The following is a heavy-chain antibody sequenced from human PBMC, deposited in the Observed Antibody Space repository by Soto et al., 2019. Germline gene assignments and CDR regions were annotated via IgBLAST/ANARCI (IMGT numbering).Heavy chain of an antibody. CDR3: VRDAVPIAVPVTGPQYYGMDV. CDR1: GGYMRNYF. CDR2: IHYSGTT. D-gene: IGHD6-19*01. V-gene: IGHV4-59*01. J-gene: IGHJ6*02. Sequence: PSEPLSLTCTMSGGYMRNYFWTWLRQPPGKGLEWIGYIHYSGTTSFFPSYNPSLRSRVTISEDTSKNQFSLKLLSVTTADTAVYYCVRDAVPIAVPVTGPQYYGMDVWGQGTTVT.